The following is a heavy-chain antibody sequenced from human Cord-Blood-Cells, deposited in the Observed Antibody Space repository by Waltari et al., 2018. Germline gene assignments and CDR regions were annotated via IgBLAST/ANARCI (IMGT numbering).Heavy chain of an antibody. CDR1: GGSISSSSYY. V-gene: IGHV4-39*01. Sequence: QLQLQESGPGLVKPSVTLSLTCTVSGGSISSSSYYWGWIRQPPGKGLEWIGSIYYSGSTYYNPSLKRRVTISVDTSKNQFSLKLSSVTAADTAVYYCARFGSWFDPWGQGTLVTVSS. D-gene: IGHD2-15*01. J-gene: IGHJ5*02. CDR2: IYYSGST. CDR3: ARFGSWFDP.